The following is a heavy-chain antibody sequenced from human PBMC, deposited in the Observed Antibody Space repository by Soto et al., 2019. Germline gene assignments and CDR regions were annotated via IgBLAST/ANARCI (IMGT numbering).Heavy chain of an antibody. V-gene: IGHV4-39*01. CDR2: IYYSGTL. Sequence: QLQLQESGPGLVKPSETLSLTCSVSGASISSTSHYWGWIRQPPGKGLEWIGSIYYSGTLYHNPSLKSRVTLSVDTSKEEFSVKVTSVTAADTAVYYYARLLHDSRGFYYFDYWGQGILVIVSS. CDR1: GASISSTSHY. CDR3: ARLLHDSRGFYYFDY. D-gene: IGHD3-22*01. J-gene: IGHJ4*02.